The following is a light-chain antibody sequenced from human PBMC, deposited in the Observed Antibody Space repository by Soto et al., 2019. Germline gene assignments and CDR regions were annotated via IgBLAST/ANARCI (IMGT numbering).Light chain of an antibody. V-gene: IGKV3D-20*02. CDR2: GAS. CDR3: QQRTNWPPFT. J-gene: IGKJ2*01. CDR1: QSVSSSY. Sequence: EIVLTQSPGTLSLSPGERATLSCRASQSVSSSYLVWYQQKPGQAPRLLIYGASSRATGVPDRFSGSGSGTDFTLTISRLEPEDFAVYYCQQRTNWPPFTFGQGTKLEI.